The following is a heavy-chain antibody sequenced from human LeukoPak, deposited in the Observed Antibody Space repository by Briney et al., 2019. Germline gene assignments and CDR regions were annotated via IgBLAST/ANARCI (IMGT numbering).Heavy chain of an antibody. CDR1: GLTFSSYS. V-gene: IGHV3-21*01. CDR2: FTSSSRSI. J-gene: IGHJ4*02. Sequence: GGSLRLSCAASGLTFSSYSMTWVRQAPGKGLEWVSSFTSSSRSIYYADSVKGRFTISRDNAKKSLYLQMNSLRAEDTTVYYCARDMGYSGSWPGYFDYWGQGVLVTVSS. D-gene: IGHD1-26*01. CDR3: ARDMGYSGSWPGYFDY.